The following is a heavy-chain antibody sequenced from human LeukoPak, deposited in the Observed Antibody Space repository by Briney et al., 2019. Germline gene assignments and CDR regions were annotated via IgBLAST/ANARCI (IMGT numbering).Heavy chain of an antibody. D-gene: IGHD3-22*01. CDR3: AKDPGVARSGYHL. J-gene: IGHJ1*01. CDR1: GFTFITHS. CDR2: ISYDGSNK. V-gene: IGHV3-30*18. Sequence: GGSLRLSCAASGFTFITHSMNWVRQAPGKGLEWVAVISYDGSNKKYGDSVKGRFTISRDNLKNTVYLQMNSLRAEDTAVYYCAKDPGVARSGYHLWGQGTLVTVSS.